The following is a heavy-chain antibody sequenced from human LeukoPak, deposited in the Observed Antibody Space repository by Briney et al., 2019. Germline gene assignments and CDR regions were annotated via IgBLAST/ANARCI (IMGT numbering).Heavy chain of an antibody. CDR2: ISYNGGST. V-gene: IGHV3-64D*09. Sequence: GGSLRLSCSASGFTLSSHAMHWVRQAPGKALEYVSAISYNGGSTYYANSVKDRFTISRDNSKNTLYLQMSGLRPEDTAVFYCVRRTGNYFDYWGQGTLVTVSS. CDR1: GFTLSSHA. J-gene: IGHJ4*02. CDR3: VRRTGNYFDY. D-gene: IGHD3/OR15-3a*01.